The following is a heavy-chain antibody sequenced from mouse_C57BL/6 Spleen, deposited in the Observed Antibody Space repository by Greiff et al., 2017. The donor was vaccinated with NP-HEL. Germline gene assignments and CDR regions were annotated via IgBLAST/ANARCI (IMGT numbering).Heavy chain of an antibody. CDR2: IYPGNSDT. CDR3: TRTLYYGNLYYYAMDY. V-gene: IGHV1-5*01. J-gene: IGHJ4*01. Sequence: VQLQQSGTVLARPGASVKMSCKTSGYTFTSYWMHWVKQRPGQGLEWIGAIYPGNSDTSYNQKFKGKAKLTAVTSASTAYMELSSLTNEDSAVYYCTRTLYYGNLYYYAMDYWGQGTSVTVSS. CDR1: GYTFTSYW. D-gene: IGHD2-1*01.